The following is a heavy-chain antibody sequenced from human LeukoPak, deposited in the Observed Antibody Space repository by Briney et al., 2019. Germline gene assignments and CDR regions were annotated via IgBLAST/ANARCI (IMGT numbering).Heavy chain of an antibody. CDR3: ARGGGRYYGSGSAYNWFDP. Sequence: GASVKVSCKASGYTFTSYGISWVRQAPGQGLEWMGWISAYNGNTNYAQKLQGRVTMTTDTSTSTAYMGLRGLRSDDTAVYYCARGGGRYYGSGSAYNWFDPWGQGTLVTVSS. CDR1: GYTFTSYG. V-gene: IGHV1-18*01. D-gene: IGHD3-10*01. J-gene: IGHJ5*02. CDR2: ISAYNGNT.